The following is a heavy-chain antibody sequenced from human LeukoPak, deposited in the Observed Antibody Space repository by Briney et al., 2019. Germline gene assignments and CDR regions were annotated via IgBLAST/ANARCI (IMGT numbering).Heavy chain of an antibody. CDR3: ARDSSYDISTGHLGNDGMDV. V-gene: IGHV4-59*01. Sequence: PSETLSLTCSVSGGSMSNYYWSWIRQAPGKGLEWIGYIHDTGSTNYNPSLKSRVTISVDTSKNQFSLELSSVTAADTAVYFCARDSSYDISTGHLGNDGMDVWGRGTTVIVSS. CDR1: GGSMSNYY. J-gene: IGHJ6*04. CDR2: IHDTGST. D-gene: IGHD3-9*01.